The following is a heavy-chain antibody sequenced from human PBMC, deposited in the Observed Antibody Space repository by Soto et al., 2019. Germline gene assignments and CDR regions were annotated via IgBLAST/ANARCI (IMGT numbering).Heavy chain of an antibody. D-gene: IGHD1-7*01. CDR1: GFSFSFSNYV. CDR2: ISGNGGNT. J-gene: IGHJ4*02. CDR3: AKNQERELPRVIDF. V-gene: IGHV3-23*01. Sequence: GGSLRLSCAASGFSFSFSNYVMSWVRQAPGKGLEWVSGISGNGGNTYYTDSVKGRFTISRDNSKNTLYLQMNSLRAEDTAVYYCAKNQERELPRVIDFWGQGTLVTVSS.